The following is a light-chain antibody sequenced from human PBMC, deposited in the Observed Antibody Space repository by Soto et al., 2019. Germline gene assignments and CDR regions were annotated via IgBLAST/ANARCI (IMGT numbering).Light chain of an antibody. CDR2: DVS. V-gene: IGLV2-14*01. CDR1: SSDVGGYNY. J-gene: IGLJ1*01. CDR3: SSYTSSSTLNYV. Sequence: SALTQPASVSGSPGQSISISCTGTSSDVGGYNYVSWYQQHPGKAPKLMIYDVSNRPSGVSNRFSGSKSVNTASLTISGLQAEDEADYYCSSYTSSSTLNYVFGTGTKVTVL.